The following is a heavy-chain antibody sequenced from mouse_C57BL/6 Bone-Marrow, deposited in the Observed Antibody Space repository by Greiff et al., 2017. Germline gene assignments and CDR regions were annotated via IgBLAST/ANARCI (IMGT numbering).Heavy chain of an antibody. CDR1: GFTFTDYY. J-gene: IGHJ4*01. Sequence: EVKLVESGGGLVQPGGSLSLSCAASGFTFTDYYMSWVRQPPGKALEWLGFLRNKANGYTTEYSASVKGRFTISGDNSQSILYLQMNALRAEDSAPFYSARSYAMDYWGQGTSVTVSS. CDR2: LRNKANGYTT. CDR3: ARSYAMDY. V-gene: IGHV7-3*01.